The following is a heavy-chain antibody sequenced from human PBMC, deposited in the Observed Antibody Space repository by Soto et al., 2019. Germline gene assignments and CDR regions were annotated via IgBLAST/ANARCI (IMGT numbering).Heavy chain of an antibody. D-gene: IGHD3-10*01. CDR1: GGSISTSSYF. CDR3: ARHRWGSGSYSGLLDF. V-gene: IGHV4-39*01. CDR2: VHYSGSA. J-gene: IGHJ4*02. Sequence: QLQLQESGPGLVKPSETLSLTCSVSGGSISTSSYFWGWIRQPPGKGLEWVGAVHYSGSANYRSSLQSRVTISVDTSQIHFSLRLRSVTAADTAVYYCARHRWGSGSYSGLLDFWGQGALVTVSS.